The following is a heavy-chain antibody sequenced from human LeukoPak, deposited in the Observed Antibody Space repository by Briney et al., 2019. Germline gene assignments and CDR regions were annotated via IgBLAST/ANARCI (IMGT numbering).Heavy chain of an antibody. Sequence: GGSLRLSCAASGFTFSSYWMSWVRQAPGKGLEWVANIKQDGSEKYYVDSVKGRFTISRDNAKNSLYLQMNSLRAEDTAVYYCAKGWNGYNYGFDYWGQGTLVTVSS. D-gene: IGHD5-24*01. J-gene: IGHJ4*02. CDR3: AKGWNGYNYGFDY. CDR2: IKQDGSEK. V-gene: IGHV3-7*03. CDR1: GFTFSSYW.